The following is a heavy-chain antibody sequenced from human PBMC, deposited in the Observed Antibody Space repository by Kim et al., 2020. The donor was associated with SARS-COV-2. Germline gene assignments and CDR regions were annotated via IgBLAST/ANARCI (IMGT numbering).Heavy chain of an antibody. V-gene: IGHV1-18*01. J-gene: IGHJ4*02. Sequence: AQKLQGRVNMTTDTATNTAYMELRSMTSDDTAVYYCARTPGWLGSYCFDYWGQGTLVTVSS. D-gene: IGHD6-19*01. CDR3: ARTPGWLGSYCFDY.